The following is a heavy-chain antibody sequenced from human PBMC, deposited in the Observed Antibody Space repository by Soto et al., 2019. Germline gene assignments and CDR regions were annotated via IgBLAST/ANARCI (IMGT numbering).Heavy chain of an antibody. D-gene: IGHD2-15*01. J-gene: IGHJ4*02. V-gene: IGHV3-23*01. CDR2: ISGSGGST. CDR3: AKACIVVVVAPSDY. Sequence: GGSLRLSCAASGFTFSSYAMSWVRQAPGKGLEWVSAISGSGGSTYYADSVKGRFTISRDNSKNTLYLQMNSLRAEDTAVYYCAKACIVVVVAPSDYWGQGTLVTVSS. CDR1: GFTFSSYA.